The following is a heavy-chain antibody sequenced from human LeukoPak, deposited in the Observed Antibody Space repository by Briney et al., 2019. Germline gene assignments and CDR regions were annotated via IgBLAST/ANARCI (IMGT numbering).Heavy chain of an antibody. CDR1: GFTFSSYS. CDR2: ISISSSYI. Sequence: PGGSLRLSCAASGFTFSSYSMNWVRQAPGKGLEWVSSISISSSYIYYADSVKGRFTISRDNSKNTLYPQMNSLRAEDTAVYYCAKSVDTAMVHFDYWGQGTLVTVSS. J-gene: IGHJ4*02. CDR3: AKSVDTAMVHFDY. V-gene: IGHV3-21*04. D-gene: IGHD5-18*01.